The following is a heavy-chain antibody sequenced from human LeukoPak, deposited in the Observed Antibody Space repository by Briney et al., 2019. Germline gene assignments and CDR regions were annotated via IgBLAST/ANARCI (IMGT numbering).Heavy chain of an antibody. CDR2: ISPNNGDT. CDR1: GYTFTNYG. CDR3: ARNGRDDGLVDY. Sequence: ASVKVSCKASGYTFTNYGITWVRQAPGQGLEWMGWISPNNGDTNYAQKLQGRVTMTTDTSTSTAYMELRSLRSDDTAVYYCARNGRDDGLVDYWGQGILVTVSS. J-gene: IGHJ4*02. D-gene: IGHD6-19*01. V-gene: IGHV1-18*01.